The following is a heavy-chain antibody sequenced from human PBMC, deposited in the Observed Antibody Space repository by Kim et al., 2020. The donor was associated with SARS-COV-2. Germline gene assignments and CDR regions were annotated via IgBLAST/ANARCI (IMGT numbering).Heavy chain of an antibody. Sequence: GGSLRLSCAASGFTFSSYAMSWVRQAPGKGLEWVSVIYSGGSSTYYADSVKGRFTISRDNSKNTLYLQMNSLRAEDTAVYYCAKTLVQGTLAVAGLAGFEYFQHWGQGTLVTVSS. CDR2: IYSGGSST. D-gene: IGHD6-19*01. V-gene: IGHV3-23*03. CDR1: GFTFSSYA. CDR3: AKTLVQGTLAVAGLAGFEYFQH. J-gene: IGHJ1*01.